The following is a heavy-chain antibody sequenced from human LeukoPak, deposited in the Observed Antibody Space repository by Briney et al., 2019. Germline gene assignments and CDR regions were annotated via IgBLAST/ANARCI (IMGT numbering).Heavy chain of an antibody. CDR2: VNPSGGST. CDR3: ARELEDY. J-gene: IGHJ4*02. Sequence: ASVKVSCKASGYTFTSYYMHWVRQAPAQGLEWMGIVNPSGGSTSYAQKSQGRVTMTRDISTSTVYMELSSLRSEDTAVYYCARELEDYWGRGTLVTVSS. D-gene: IGHD1-1*01. V-gene: IGHV1-46*01. CDR1: GYTFTSYY.